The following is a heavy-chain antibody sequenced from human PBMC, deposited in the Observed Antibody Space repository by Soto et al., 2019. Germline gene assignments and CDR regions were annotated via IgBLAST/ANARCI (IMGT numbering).Heavy chain of an antibody. J-gene: IGHJ6*02. CDR1: GYIFVKYG. CDR3: AMVDNYVTPTPPDV. CDR2: ISPYSGNT. D-gene: IGHD4-4*01. V-gene: IGHV1-18*01. Sequence: QVQLVQSGDEVSKPGSSVKVSCKASGYIFVKYGIAWVRQAPGQGLEWMGGISPYSGNTHYASKVQGRLTMTTATAKSTGYMELGGLTSQHTTVDYCAMVDNYVTPTPPDVWGQGTTVTASS.